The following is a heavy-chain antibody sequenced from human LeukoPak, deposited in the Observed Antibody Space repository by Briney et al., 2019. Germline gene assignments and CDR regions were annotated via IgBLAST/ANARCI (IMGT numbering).Heavy chain of an antibody. V-gene: IGHV3-23*01. D-gene: IGHD4-17*01. J-gene: IGHJ4*02. CDR3: ARITAVTTFFDY. Sequence: RAGGSLRLSCAASGFPFSNYWMTWVRQAPGKGLEWVSAISGSGGSTYYADSVKGRFIISRDNSKNTLYLQMNSLRAEDTAVYYCARITAVTTFFDYWGQGTLVTVSS. CDR2: ISGSGGST. CDR1: GFPFSNYW.